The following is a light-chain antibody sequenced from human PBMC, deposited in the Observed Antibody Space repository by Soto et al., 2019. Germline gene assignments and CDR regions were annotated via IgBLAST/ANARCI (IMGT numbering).Light chain of an antibody. Sequence: IVLTQSPATLSLSPGEGATLSCRASQSVSSYFAWYQQKPGQAPRLLIYGASTRATGIPARFSGSGSGTEFTLTISSLQSEDFAVYYCQQYNNWPPEITFGQGTRLE. CDR2: GAS. V-gene: IGKV3-15*01. CDR1: QSVSSY. J-gene: IGKJ5*01. CDR3: QQYNNWPPEIT.